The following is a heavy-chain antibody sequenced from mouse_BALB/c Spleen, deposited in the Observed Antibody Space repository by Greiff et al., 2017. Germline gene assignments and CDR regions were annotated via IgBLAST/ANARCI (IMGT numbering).Heavy chain of an antibody. CDR2: ISSGSSTI. D-gene: IGHD2-14*01. Sequence: EVKLVESGGGLVQPGGSRKLSCAASGFTFSSFGMHWVRQAPEKGLEWVAYISSGSSTIYYADTVKGRFTISRDNPKNTLFLQMTSLRSEDTAMYYCARGGYEYYYAMDDWGQGTSVTVSS. J-gene: IGHJ4*01. V-gene: IGHV5-17*02. CDR3: ARGGYEYYYAMDD. CDR1: GFTFSSFG.